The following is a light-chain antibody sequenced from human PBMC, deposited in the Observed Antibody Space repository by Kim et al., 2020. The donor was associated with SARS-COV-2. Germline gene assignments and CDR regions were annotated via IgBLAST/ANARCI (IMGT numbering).Light chain of an antibody. J-gene: IGKJ2*01. CDR3: QQYVTTPPYT. CDR1: PSITSSR. Sequence: SAGAGATLSCSARPSITSSRLSWYQQKHGRAPRLLLFDASTRSNGIPARCIGSGSGTDLTPTTIRLKPEDYALTYCQQYVTTPPYTFGQGTKLEI. CDR2: DAS. V-gene: IGKV3-20*01.